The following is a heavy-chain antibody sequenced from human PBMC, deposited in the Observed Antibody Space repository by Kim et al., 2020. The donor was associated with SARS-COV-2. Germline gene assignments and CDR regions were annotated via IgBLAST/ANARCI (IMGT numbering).Heavy chain of an antibody. D-gene: IGHD6-19*01. CDR1: GYTFSNYW. CDR3: ARHIAVIGKNGYFDS. V-gene: IGHV5-51*01. J-gene: IGHJ5*01. Sequence: GESLKISCKASGYTFSNYWIGWVRQMPGQSLEWMGIIYPGDSDTEYNPSFEGQVTITADESISTAYLQWNSLTASDSAKYYCARHIAVIGKNGYFDSWG. CDR2: IYPGDSDT.